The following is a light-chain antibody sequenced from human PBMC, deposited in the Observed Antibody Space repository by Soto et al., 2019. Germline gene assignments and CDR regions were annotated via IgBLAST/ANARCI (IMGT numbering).Light chain of an antibody. CDR3: CSYAGSSIPVV. J-gene: IGLJ2*01. Sequence: QSALTQPASVSGSPGQSITISCTGTSSDVGSYNLVSWYQQHPGKAPKLMIYEGSKRPSGVSNRFSGSKSGNTASLTISGLQAEDEADHYCCSYAGSSIPVVFGGGTKLTVL. CDR1: SSDVGSYNL. CDR2: EGS. V-gene: IGLV2-23*01.